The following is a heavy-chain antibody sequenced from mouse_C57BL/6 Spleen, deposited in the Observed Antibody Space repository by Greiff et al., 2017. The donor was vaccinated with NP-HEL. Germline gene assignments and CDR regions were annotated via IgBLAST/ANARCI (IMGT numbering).Heavy chain of an antibody. J-gene: IGHJ4*01. CDR2: ISGGGGNT. Sequence: EVKLQESGGGLVKPGGSLKLSCAASGFTFSSYTMSWVRQTPEKRLEWVATISGGGGNTYYPDSVKGRFTISRDNAKNTLYLQMSSLRSEDTALYYCARQPLSMVTTPMDYWGQGTSVTVSS. CDR3: ARQPLSMVTTPMDY. D-gene: IGHD2-3*01. V-gene: IGHV5-9*01. CDR1: GFTFSSYT.